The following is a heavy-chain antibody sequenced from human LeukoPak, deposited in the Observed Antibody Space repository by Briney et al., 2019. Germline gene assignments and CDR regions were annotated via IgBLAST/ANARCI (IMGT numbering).Heavy chain of an antibody. V-gene: IGHV3-74*01. J-gene: IGHJ4*01. CDR1: GFTFSSYW. CDR2: INSDGSST. Sequence: GGSLRLSCAASGFTFSSYWMHWVRQAPGKGLVWVSRINSDGSSTSYADSVKGRFTISRDNAKNTLYLQMNSLKIEDTAVYYCTKLARAPRDFDYWGQGTLVTVSS. CDR3: TKLARAPRDFDY. D-gene: IGHD2-8*01.